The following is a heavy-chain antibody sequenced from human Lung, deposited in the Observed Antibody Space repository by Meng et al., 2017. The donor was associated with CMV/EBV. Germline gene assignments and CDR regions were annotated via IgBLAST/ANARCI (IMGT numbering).Heavy chain of an antibody. V-gene: IGHV3-66*01. CDR2: IYRGDNT. Sequence: EVHLVESGXGLVQPXGSLRLSCAASGFNVRDKYMSWVRQAPGEGLEWVCIIYRGDNTYYIDSVKDRFTVSRDNSKNTMYLQMNSLGVEDTAVYYCTGDSVSNPNLDYWGHGTLVTVSS. J-gene: IGHJ4*01. CDR1: GFNVRDKY. CDR3: TGDSVSNPNLDY. D-gene: IGHD3-10*01.